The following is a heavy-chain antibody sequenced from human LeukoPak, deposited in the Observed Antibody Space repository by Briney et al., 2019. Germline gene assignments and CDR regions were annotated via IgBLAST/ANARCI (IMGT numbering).Heavy chain of an antibody. J-gene: IGHJ4*02. V-gene: IGHV3-48*03. D-gene: IGHD2-2*01. CDR2: ISSSGATR. Sequence: PGGSLRLSCAASGFTFSSYEMNWVRQAPGKGLKWVSYISSSGATRYYADSVKGRFTISRDNAKNSLYLQMNSLRAEDTAVYYCARDRSGYCSSTSCYRGGGIDYWGQGTLVTVSS. CDR3: ARDRSGYCSSTSCYRGGGIDY. CDR1: GFTFSSYE.